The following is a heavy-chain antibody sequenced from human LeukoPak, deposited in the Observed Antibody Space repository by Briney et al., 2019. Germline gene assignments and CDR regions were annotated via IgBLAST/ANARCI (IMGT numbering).Heavy chain of an antibody. CDR2: IKPNSGGT. J-gene: IGHJ4*02. CDR1: GYMFTGYY. CDR3: ARTNYYDSSGYYLGY. Sequence: SVKVSCQASGYMFTGYYMHWVRQAPGEGLQWMGWIKPNSGGTNYAQKFQGRFTMTRDTSISTAYKELSRLRSDDTAVYYCARTNYYDSSGYYLGYWGQGTLVTVSS. V-gene: IGHV1-2*02. D-gene: IGHD3-22*01.